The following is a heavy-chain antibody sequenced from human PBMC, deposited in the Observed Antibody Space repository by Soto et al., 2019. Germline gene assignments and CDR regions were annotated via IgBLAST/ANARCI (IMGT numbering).Heavy chain of an antibody. J-gene: IGHJ4*02. CDR3: AQGGPQWQVTSDFNS. Sequence: VQLVESGGGVVQPGRSLRRSCAACGFTFSDYAMHWVRQAPGKGLEWVAVVSHDGRNTHYADSVKGRFTISVESSKNTVSLEMTSLRAEVTAVYYCAQGGPQWQVTSDFNSWCQGALVTVSS. CDR2: VSHDGRNT. V-gene: IGHV3-30*03. CDR1: GFTFSDYA. D-gene: IGHD6-19*01.